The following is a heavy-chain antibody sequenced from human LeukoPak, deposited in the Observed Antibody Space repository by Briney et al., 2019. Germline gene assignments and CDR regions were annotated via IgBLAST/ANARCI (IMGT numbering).Heavy chain of an antibody. CDR3: ARGRLLRGYSGYDLFY. CDR1: GYTFTSYG. J-gene: IGHJ4*02. D-gene: IGHD5-12*01. Sequence: ASVKVSCKASGYTFTSYGISWVRQAPGQGLEWMGWISAYNGNTNYAQKPQGRVTMTRNTSISTAYMELSSLRSEDTAVYYCARGRLLRGYSGYDLFYWGQGTLVTVSS. V-gene: IGHV1-18*01. CDR2: ISAYNGNT.